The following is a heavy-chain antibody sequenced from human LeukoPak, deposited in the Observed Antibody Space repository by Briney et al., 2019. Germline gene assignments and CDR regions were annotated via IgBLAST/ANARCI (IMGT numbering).Heavy chain of an antibody. CDR2: VRDNGEN. V-gene: IGHV4-59*08. Sequence: SETLSLTCTVSGGSINAYYWSWIRQPPGKGLEWIAYVRDNGENNYNPSLKSRVAISVDTANNQISLRLNFVTAADTAIYYCARQPVNTAAFDIWGLGAMLAVSS. J-gene: IGHJ3*02. D-gene: IGHD5-18*01. CDR3: ARQPVNTAAFDI. CDR1: GGSINAYY.